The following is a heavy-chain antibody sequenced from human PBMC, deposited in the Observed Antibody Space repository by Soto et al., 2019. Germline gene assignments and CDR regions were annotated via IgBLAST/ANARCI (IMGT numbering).Heavy chain of an antibody. CDR1: GFTFSSYW. D-gene: IGHD1-1*01. J-gene: IGHJ4*02. CDR2: IKQDGSEK. V-gene: IGHV3-7*01. Sequence: EVQLVESGGGLVQPGGSLRLSCAASGFTFSSYWMSWVRQAPGKGLEWVANIKQDGSEKYYVDSVKGLFTISRDNAKNSLYLQMNSLRAEDTAVYYCASDYGQGTFDYWGQGTLVTVSS. CDR3: ASDYGQGTFDY.